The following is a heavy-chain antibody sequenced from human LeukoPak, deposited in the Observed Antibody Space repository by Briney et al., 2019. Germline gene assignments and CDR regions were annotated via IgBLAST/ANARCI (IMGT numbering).Heavy chain of an antibody. J-gene: IGHJ4*02. Sequence: ASVKVSCKASGYTFTSHHMHWVRQAPGQGLEWMGIVNPSGGSTGYAQKFQGRVTLTRDTSTSTVYMELSSLRADDTAVYYCAKDLGRYRNNFFDYWGQGNLVTVSS. CDR1: GYTFTSHH. D-gene: IGHD1-26*01. CDR2: VNPSGGST. CDR3: AKDLGRYRNNFFDY. V-gene: IGHV1-46*01.